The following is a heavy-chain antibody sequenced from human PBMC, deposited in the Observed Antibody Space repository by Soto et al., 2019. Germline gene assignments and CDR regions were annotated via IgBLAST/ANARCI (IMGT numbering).Heavy chain of an antibody. V-gene: IGHV1-2*02. CDR2: INPNSGDT. CDR1: GYTLTDNY. CDR3: ARIGTGGNYYDAFDI. D-gene: IGHD1-26*01. Sequence: QVQLVQSEAEVKKPGASVKVSCKASGYTLTDNYLHWVRQAPGQGLEWMGWINPNSGDTKYVQTFQGRVTMTRDTSISTAYMELGRLRSDDTAVYYCARIGTGGNYYDAFDIWGQGTMVTVSS. J-gene: IGHJ3*02.